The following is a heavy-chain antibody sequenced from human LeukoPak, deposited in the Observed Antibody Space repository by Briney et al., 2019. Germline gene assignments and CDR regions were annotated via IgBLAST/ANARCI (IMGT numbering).Heavy chain of an antibody. V-gene: IGHV1-46*01. CDR2: INPSGGST. CDR1: GYPFTSYY. Sequence: ASVKVSCKASGYPFTSYYMHWVRQAPGQGLEWMGIINPSGGSTSYAQKFQGRVTMTRDTSTSTVYMELSSLRSEDTAVDYCARGIGAYYDFWSGYPDSDWFDPWGQGTLVTVSS. J-gene: IGHJ5*02. D-gene: IGHD3-3*01. CDR3: ARGIGAYYDFWSGYPDSDWFDP.